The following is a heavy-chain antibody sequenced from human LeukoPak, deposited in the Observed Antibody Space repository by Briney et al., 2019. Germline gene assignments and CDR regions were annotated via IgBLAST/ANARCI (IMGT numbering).Heavy chain of an antibody. D-gene: IGHD1-26*01. J-gene: IGHJ4*02. V-gene: IGHV3-23*01. CDR1: GFTFSSYA. CDR3: AKDRDSGRYRINYFDY. CDR2: ISGSGGST. Sequence: GGSLRLSCAASGFTFSSYAMSWVRQAPGNGLEWVSAISGSGGSTYYADSVKGRFTISRDNSKNTLYLQMNSLRAEDTAVYYCAKDRDSGRYRINYFDYWGQGTLVTVSS.